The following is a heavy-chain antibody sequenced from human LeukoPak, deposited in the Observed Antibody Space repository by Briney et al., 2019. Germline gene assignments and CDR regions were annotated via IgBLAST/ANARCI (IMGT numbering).Heavy chain of an antibody. Sequence: PSETLSLTCTVSSGSISSADYYWNWVRQHPGKGLEWIGYIYYSGTTFYNPSLKSRISISLDTSKNQFSLRLSSVTAADTAVYYCARIYQLLSLGTRRFDPWGQGTLVTVSS. J-gene: IGHJ5*02. CDR1: SGSISSADYY. CDR3: ARIYQLLSLGTRRFDP. CDR2: IYYSGTT. D-gene: IGHD2-2*01. V-gene: IGHV4-31*03.